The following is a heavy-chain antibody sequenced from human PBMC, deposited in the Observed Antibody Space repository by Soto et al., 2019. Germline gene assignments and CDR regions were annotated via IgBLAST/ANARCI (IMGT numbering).Heavy chain of an antibody. V-gene: IGHV4-61*01. CDR2: IYYSGST. Sequence: SSETLSLTCAVSGGSISSEYFHWTWIRQSPGKGLEWIGYIYYSGSTNYNPSLKSRVTISVDTSKNQFSLKLSSVTAADTAVYYFARAPSRGKLSYYYYNMDVWGKGTTVTVSS. CDR3: ARAPSRGKLSYYYYNMDV. J-gene: IGHJ6*03. CDR1: GGSISSEYFH. D-gene: IGHD1-1*01.